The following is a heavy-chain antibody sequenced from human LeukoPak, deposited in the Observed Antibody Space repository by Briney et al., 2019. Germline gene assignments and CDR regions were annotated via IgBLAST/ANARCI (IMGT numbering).Heavy chain of an antibody. Sequence: GESLQISCQGSGSTLTSYSIAWSGRLPGKGLNWMGIFYTGDSDTRYSPSFQGQVTISADKSTSTAYLQWSSLKASDTAMYYCARHGGDDFWSGYYPSFDYWGQGTLVTVSS. CDR3: ARHGGDDFWSGYYPSFDY. V-gene: IGHV5-51*01. CDR2: FYTGDSDT. D-gene: IGHD3-3*01. CDR1: GSTLTSYS. J-gene: IGHJ4*02.